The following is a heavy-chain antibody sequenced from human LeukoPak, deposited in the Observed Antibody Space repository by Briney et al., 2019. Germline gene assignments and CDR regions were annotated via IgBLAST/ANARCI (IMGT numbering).Heavy chain of an antibody. CDR1: GYTFTSYD. CDR2: INPNSGGT. D-gene: IGHD1-1*01. J-gene: IGHJ6*03. V-gene: IGHV1-2*02. Sequence: ASVKVSCKASGYTFTSYDIIWVRQATGQGLEWMGWINPNSGGTNYAQKFQGRVTMTRDTSISTAYMELSRLRSDDTAVYYCARGGGLGNAAYYYYMDVWGKGTTVTVSS. CDR3: ARGGGLGNAAYYYYMDV.